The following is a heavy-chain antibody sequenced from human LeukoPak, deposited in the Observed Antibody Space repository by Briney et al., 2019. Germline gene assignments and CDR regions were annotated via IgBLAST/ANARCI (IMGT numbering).Heavy chain of an antibody. J-gene: IGHJ4*02. CDR3: AREIGGGHHYFEH. V-gene: IGHV3-53*01. CDR1: GFTVSSST. CDR2: FYSDALDGIT. Sequence: PGGSLRLSFAGSGFTVSSSTMSWVRQAPGKGLEWVSNFYSDALDGITNYADSVKGRFTISRDNSQNTLYLQMNSLRVEDTATYYCAREIGGGHHYFEHWGQGTVVTVSS. D-gene: IGHD1-26*01.